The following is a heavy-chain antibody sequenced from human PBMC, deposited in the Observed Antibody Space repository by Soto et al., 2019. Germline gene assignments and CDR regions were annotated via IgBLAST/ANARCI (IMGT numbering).Heavy chain of an antibody. CDR3: ARQNRMNDYYYSYGIDV. D-gene: IGHD1-1*01. Sequence: GESLKLSCKGSGYSFTSYWIGWVRQMPGKGLEWMGIIYPGDSDTRYSPSFQGQVTISADKSISTAYLQWSSLKASDTAMYYCARQNRMNDYYYSYGIDVWGQGTTVTVSS. CDR2: IYPGDSDT. CDR1: GYSFTSYW. J-gene: IGHJ6*02. V-gene: IGHV5-51*01.